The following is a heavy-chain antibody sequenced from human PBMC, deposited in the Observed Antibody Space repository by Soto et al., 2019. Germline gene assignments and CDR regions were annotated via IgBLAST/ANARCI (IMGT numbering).Heavy chain of an antibody. CDR3: ARQRVYCSGGSCYPLYYYYGMDV. CDR1: GYSFTSYW. Sequence: EESLKISCNGSGYSFTSYWIGWVRQMPWKGLEWMGIIYPGDSDTRYSPSFQGQVTISADKSISTAYLQWSSLKASDTAMYYCARQRVYCSGGSCYPLYYYYGMDVWGQGTTVTVSS. CDR2: IYPGDSDT. J-gene: IGHJ6*02. D-gene: IGHD2-15*01. V-gene: IGHV5-51*01.